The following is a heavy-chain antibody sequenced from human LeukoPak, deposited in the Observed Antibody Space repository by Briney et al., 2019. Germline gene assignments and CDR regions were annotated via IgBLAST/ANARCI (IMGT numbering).Heavy chain of an antibody. D-gene: IGHD2-15*01. CDR1: GYTFTSYG. V-gene: IGHV1-18*04. CDR2: ISAYNGNT. J-gene: IGHJ4*02. Sequence: ASVTVSCKASGYTFTSYGISWVRQAPGQGLEGMGWISAYNGNTNYAQKLQGRVTMTTDTSTSTAYMELRSLRSDDTAVYYCARDPEDIVVVVAATPPLDYWGQGTLVTVSS. CDR3: ARDPEDIVVVVAATPPLDY.